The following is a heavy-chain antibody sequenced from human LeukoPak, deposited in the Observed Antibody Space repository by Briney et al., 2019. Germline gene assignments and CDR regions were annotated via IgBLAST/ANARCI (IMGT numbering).Heavy chain of an antibody. CDR3: TRVETRVDTTPVLDL. CDR1: GDSFSCVATH. V-gene: IGHV4-61*08. CDR2: ISNSGNT. J-gene: IGHJ5*02. Sequence: PSETLSLTCAVSGDSFSCVATHWSWIRQPPGKGLEWTGNISNSGNTNYNPSLKSRVTISIDTSKNQFSLKLSSVTAADTAVYYCTRVETRVDTTPVLDLWGQGTLVTVSS. D-gene: IGHD5-18*01.